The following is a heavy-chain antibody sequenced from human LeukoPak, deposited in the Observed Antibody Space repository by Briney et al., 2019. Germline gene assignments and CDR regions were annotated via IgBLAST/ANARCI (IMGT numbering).Heavy chain of an antibody. V-gene: IGHV4-38-2*02. CDR2: IYHSGVT. D-gene: IGHD1-26*01. J-gene: IGHJ3*02. Sequence: SETLSLTCTVSGYSISSGYYWGWIRQPPGKWLEWIGSIYHSGVTYYNPSLKSRVTISVDTSKNQFSLKLSSVTAADTAVYYCARDPVPHSGNNAFDIWGQGTMVTVSS. CDR1: GYSISSGYY. CDR3: ARDPVPHSGNNAFDI.